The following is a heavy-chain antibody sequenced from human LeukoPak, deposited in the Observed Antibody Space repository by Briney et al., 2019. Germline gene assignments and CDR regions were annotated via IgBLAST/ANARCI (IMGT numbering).Heavy chain of an antibody. CDR1: GGSISSYY. CDR3: ARAVAASYDFWSGYSDDGAFDI. Sequence: SETLSLTCTVSGGSISSYYWSWIRQPPGKGLEWIGYIYYSGSTNYNPSLKSRVTISVDTSKNQFSLKLSSVTAADTAVYYCARAVAASYDFWSGYSDDGAFDIWGQGTMVTVSS. CDR2: IYYSGST. J-gene: IGHJ3*02. D-gene: IGHD3-3*01. V-gene: IGHV4-59*08.